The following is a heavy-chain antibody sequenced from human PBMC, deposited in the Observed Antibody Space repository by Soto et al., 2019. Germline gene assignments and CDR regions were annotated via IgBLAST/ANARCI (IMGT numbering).Heavy chain of an antibody. CDR1: GGSISCFY. CDR3: ARVFYGMDV. V-gene: IGHV4-4*07. Sequence: SETLSLTCTVSGGSISCFYWIWIRQPAGRGLEWIGLIYASGTTNYNPSLKSRVTMSLDSSKSQFSLKLSSVTAADSAVYYCARVFYGMDVWGQGTTVTVSS. CDR2: IYASGTT. J-gene: IGHJ6*02.